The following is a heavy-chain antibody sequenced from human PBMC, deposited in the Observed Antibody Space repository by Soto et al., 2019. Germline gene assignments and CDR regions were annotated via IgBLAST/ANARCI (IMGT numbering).Heavy chain of an antibody. J-gene: IGHJ4*02. CDR2: ISWNSGSI. CDR1: GFTFDDYA. Sequence: GRSLRLSCAASGFTFDDYAMHWVRQAPGKGLEWVSGISWNSGSIGYADSVKGRFTISRDNAKNSLYLQMNSLRAEDTALYYCAKDSGPWIQLWFGDYWGQGTLVTVSS. D-gene: IGHD5-18*01. V-gene: IGHV3-9*01. CDR3: AKDSGPWIQLWFGDY.